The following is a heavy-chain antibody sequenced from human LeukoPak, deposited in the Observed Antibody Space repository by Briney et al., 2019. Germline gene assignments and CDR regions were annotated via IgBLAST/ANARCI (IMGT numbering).Heavy chain of an antibody. CDR1: GFTFSSYG. D-gene: IGHD1-26*01. Sequence: GGSLRLSCAASGFTFSSYGMHWVRQAPGKGLEWVAFIRYDGSIKYYADSVKGRFTISRDNSKNTQYLQMNSLRAEDTAVYYCAGSGPTVVYWGQGTRVTVSS. CDR3: AGSGPTVVY. J-gene: IGHJ4*02. V-gene: IGHV3-30*02. CDR2: IRYDGSIK.